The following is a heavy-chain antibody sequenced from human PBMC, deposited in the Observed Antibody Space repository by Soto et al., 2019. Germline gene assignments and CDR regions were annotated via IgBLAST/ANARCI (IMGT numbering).Heavy chain of an antibody. CDR1: GISFSSYG. Sequence: EGQVLESGGGLVQPGGSLRLSCVVSGISFSSYGMSWVRQAPGKGLEWVSSIIASGADTYYVDSVKGRFTVSRDNSKNTLYLQMNSLRAEDTAVYYCAKRLVTPSRYFDFWGQGTLVTVSS. J-gene: IGHJ4*02. V-gene: IGHV3-23*01. CDR2: IIASGADT. D-gene: IGHD3-10*01. CDR3: AKRLVTPSRYFDF.